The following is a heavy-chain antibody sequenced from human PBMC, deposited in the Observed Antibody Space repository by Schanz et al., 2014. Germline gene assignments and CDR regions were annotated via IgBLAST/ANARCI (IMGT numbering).Heavy chain of an antibody. Sequence: QLQLQESGPGLVKPSETLSLICSVSGGSINSNSYYWGWIRQPPGKGLEWIGNVFYTGTTYTNPSLRSRLTLSVDPSNNRFSLKLTSVTAADTAVYFCARHGPLAGIPLDYWGRGTLVTVSS. CDR3: ARHGPLAGIPLDY. J-gene: IGHJ4*02. CDR2: VFYTGTT. CDR1: GGSINSNSYY. V-gene: IGHV4-39*01. D-gene: IGHD6-19*01.